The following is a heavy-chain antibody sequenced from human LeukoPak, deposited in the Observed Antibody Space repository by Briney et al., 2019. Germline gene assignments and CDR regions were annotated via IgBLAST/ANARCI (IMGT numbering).Heavy chain of an antibody. Sequence: GGSLRLSCAASGFTFSSYSMNWVRQAPGKGLEWVSSISSSSSYIYYADSVKGRFTISRDNSKNTLYLQMNSLRAEDTAVYYCAKDRSGFTGDFDYWGQGTLVTVSS. V-gene: IGHV3-21*01. CDR2: ISSSSSYI. CDR1: GFTFSSYS. J-gene: IGHJ4*02. D-gene: IGHD1-14*01. CDR3: AKDRSGFTGDFDY.